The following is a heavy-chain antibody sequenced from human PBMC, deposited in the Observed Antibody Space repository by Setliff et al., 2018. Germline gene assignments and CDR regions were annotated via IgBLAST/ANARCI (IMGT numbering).Heavy chain of an antibody. CDR2: INPSGGST. Sequence: ASVKVSCKASGYTFTSYYMHWVRQAPGQGLEWMGIINPSGGSTSYAQKFQGRVTMTRDTSTSTVYMELSSLRSEDTAVYYCARDASYNFWSGYRGAFDYWGQGTLVAVSS. CDR3: ARDASYNFWSGYRGAFDY. J-gene: IGHJ4*02. CDR1: GYTFTSYY. D-gene: IGHD3-3*01. V-gene: IGHV1-46*01.